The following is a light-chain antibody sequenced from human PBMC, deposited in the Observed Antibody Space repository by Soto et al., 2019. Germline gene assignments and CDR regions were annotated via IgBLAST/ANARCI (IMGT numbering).Light chain of an antibody. CDR3: HQRKSWPRT. CDR1: QSVNFY. V-gene: IGKV3-11*01. J-gene: IGKJ1*01. Sequence: EIVLTQSPGSLSLSPGERATLSCRASQSVNFYLAWYQQKPGQAPRLLISDASSRATDVPDRFSGSGSGTDFTLTISSLEPEDFAVYYCHQRKSWPRTFGQGTRWIS. CDR2: DAS.